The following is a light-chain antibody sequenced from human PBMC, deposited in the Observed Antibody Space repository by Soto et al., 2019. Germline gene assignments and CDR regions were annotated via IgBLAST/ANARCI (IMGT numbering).Light chain of an antibody. CDR2: KDS. CDR1: ALPKQY. CDR3: QSADSSGTPVV. V-gene: IGLV3-25*03. J-gene: IGLJ2*01. Sequence: SYELTQPPSVSVSPGQTARITCSGDALPKQYAYWYQQKPGQAPVLVIYKDSERPSGIPERFSGSSSGTTVTLIISGVQAEDEADYYCQSADSSGTPVVFGGGTKLTVL.